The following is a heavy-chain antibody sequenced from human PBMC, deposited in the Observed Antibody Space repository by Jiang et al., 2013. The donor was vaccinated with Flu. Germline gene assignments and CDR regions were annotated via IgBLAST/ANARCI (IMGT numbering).Heavy chain of an antibody. D-gene: IGHD3-10*01. V-gene: IGHV4-39*07. Sequence: GLVKPSETLSLTCTVSGASIGSSGCYWGWIRQSPGKGLEWIGSIYFTGATYYNPSLKSRVTISLDTSNNHFSLRLTSVTAADTAVYYCARDSRYISSGTDYWGQGT. CDR1: GASIGSSGCY. CDR3: ARDSRYISSGTDY. CDR2: IYFTGAT. J-gene: IGHJ4*02.